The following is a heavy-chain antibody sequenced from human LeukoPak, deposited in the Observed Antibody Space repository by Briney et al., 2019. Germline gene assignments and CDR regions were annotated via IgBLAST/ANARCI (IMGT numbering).Heavy chain of an antibody. J-gene: IGHJ4*02. CDR2: IKEDGSVK. CDR3: AASITMFDY. Sequence: GSLRLSCVASGFTFSRYWMSWVRQAPGKGLEWVANIKEDGSVKYYVESVKGRFTISRDNAKNSLYLQMNSLRAEDTAVYYCAASITMFDYWGQGTLVTVSS. V-gene: IGHV3-7*02. CDR1: GFTFSRYW. D-gene: IGHD3-10*01.